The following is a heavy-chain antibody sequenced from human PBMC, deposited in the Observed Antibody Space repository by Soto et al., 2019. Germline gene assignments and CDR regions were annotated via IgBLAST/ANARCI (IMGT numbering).Heavy chain of an antibody. J-gene: IGHJ4*02. CDR1: GGSISSSSYY. Sequence: QLQLQESGPGLVKPSETLSLTCTVSGGSISSSSYYWGWIRQPPGKGLEWIGSIYYSGSTYYNPSLKSRVPISVDTSKTQFSLKLSSVTAADTAVYYCARRRDILTGWGYWGQGTLVTVSS. CDR2: IYYSGST. CDR3: ARRRDILTGWGY. V-gene: IGHV4-39*01. D-gene: IGHD3-9*01.